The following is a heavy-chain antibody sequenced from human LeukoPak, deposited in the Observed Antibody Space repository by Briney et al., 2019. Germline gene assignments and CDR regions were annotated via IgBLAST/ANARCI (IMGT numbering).Heavy chain of an antibody. J-gene: IGHJ4*02. D-gene: IGHD3-10*01. CDR1: GFNFRDAA. CDR3: AKWSGLSSYYYGSGSYYFDY. Sequence: GGSLRLSCAASGFNFRDAAMTWVRQAPGKGLEWVSLISFSGDNSYYADSVKGRFTISRDNSKNTLSLQMNSLRVEDTAIYYCAKWSGLSSYYYGSGSYYFDYWGQGTLVTVSS. V-gene: IGHV3-23*01. CDR2: ISFSGDNS.